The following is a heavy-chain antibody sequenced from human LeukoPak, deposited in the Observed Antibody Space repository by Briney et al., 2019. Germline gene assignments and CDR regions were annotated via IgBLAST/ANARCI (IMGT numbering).Heavy chain of an antibody. D-gene: IGHD1-7*01. Sequence: GGSLRLSCAASGFTFSSYAMSWVRQAPGEGLEWVSAIGGSGASTYYADSVKGRFTISRDNSKNTLYLLMNSLRAEDTAVYYCTKVTGTFDSWGQGILVSVSS. CDR2: IGGSGAST. CDR3: TKVTGTFDS. CDR1: GFTFSSYA. J-gene: IGHJ4*02. V-gene: IGHV3-23*01.